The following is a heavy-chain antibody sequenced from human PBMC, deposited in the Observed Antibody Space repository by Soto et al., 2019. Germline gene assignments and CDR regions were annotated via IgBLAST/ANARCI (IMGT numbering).Heavy chain of an antibody. CDR1: EFSVSSNY. Sequence: EVQLVESGGGLVQPGESLRLSCAASEFSVSSNYMSWVRQAPGKGLEWVSVIYASGTTYYADSVRVRFTISRDSSKNTLYLQMNSLRAEDTAVYYCARNPDCFTSGCYYTDYWGQGTLVTVSS. CDR3: ARNPDCFTSGCYYTDY. V-gene: IGHV3-66*01. CDR2: IYASGTT. D-gene: IGHD2-2*01. J-gene: IGHJ4*02.